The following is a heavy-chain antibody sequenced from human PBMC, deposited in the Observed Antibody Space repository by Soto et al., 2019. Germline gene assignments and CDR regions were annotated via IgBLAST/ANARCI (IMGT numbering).Heavy chain of an antibody. V-gene: IGHV3-9*01. CDR2: ISWNSGSI. J-gene: IGHJ4*02. CDR3: AKTPIAVAGTAYFDY. D-gene: IGHD6-19*01. Sequence: GGSLRLSCAASGFTFDDYAMHWVRQAPGKGLEWVSGISWNSGSIGYADSVKGRFTISRDNAKNSLYLQMNSLRAEDTALYYCAKTPIAVAGTAYFDYWGQGTLVTVSS. CDR1: GFTFDDYA.